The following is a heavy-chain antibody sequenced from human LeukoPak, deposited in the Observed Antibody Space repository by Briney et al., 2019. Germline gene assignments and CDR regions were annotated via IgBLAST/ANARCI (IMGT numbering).Heavy chain of an antibody. D-gene: IGHD3-22*01. J-gene: IGHJ4*02. Sequence: SETLSLTCTVSGGSISSYYWSWVRQPPGKGREGIGYIYYSGSTYYNPSIKSRVTISVDTSKNQFSLKLSSVTAADTAVYYCAREPEAIYASSGPSDYWGQGTLVTVSS. V-gene: IGHV4-30-4*02. CDR2: IYYSGST. CDR3: AREPEAIYASSGPSDY. CDR1: GGSISSYY.